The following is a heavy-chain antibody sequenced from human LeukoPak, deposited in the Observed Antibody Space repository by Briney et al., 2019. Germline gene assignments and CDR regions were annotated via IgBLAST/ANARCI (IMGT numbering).Heavy chain of an antibody. V-gene: IGHV3-7*01. CDR1: GFSFNKQW. D-gene: IGHD2-2*01. CDR3: ADPGMPF. J-gene: IGHJ4*02. Sequence: GGSLRLSCVTSGFSFNKQWMSWVRQAPGKGLEWVANVKEDGIEKTYVDSVKGRFIISRDNAKNSLYLQMNDLRVEDTGVYFCADPGMPFWGQGTLVTVSS. CDR2: VKEDGIEK.